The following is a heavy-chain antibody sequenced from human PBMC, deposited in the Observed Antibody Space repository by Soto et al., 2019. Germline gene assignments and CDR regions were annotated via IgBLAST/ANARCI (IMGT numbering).Heavy chain of an antibody. CDR3: ARDRLRYCSSTSCYGDI. Sequence: QVQLVQSGAEVKKPGASVKVSCKASGYTFTSYGISWVRQAPGQGLEWMGWISAYNGNTNYAQKLQGRVTMTTDTSTSTDYMELRSLRSDDTAVYYCARDRLRYCSSTSCYGDIWGQGTMVTVSS. CDR1: GYTFTSYG. V-gene: IGHV1-18*01. D-gene: IGHD2-2*01. J-gene: IGHJ3*02. CDR2: ISAYNGNT.